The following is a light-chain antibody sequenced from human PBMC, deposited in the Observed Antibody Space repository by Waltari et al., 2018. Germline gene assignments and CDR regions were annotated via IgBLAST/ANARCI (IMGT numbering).Light chain of an antibody. CDR2: GAT. V-gene: IGLV2-23*01. J-gene: IGLJ1*01. CDR1: SNDIGNDDP. CDR3: FSFVAANSFV. Sequence: QSALTQPASVSGSPGQSITLTCTGTSNDIGNDDPVPRYQQRPGEAPKLLMYGATKRPSGVSNRFSGSKSGKTASLTISGLQTEDEADYYCFSFVAANSFVFGPGTKVTVL.